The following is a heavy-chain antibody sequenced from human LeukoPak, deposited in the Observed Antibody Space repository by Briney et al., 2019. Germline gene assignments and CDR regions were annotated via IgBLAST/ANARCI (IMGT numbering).Heavy chain of an antibody. J-gene: IGHJ3*01. CDR1: AFTFHKFW. CDR2: IKQDGGDK. CDR3: AALVQWEQPRPSDVFYH. Sequence: GGSLRLSCAASAFTFHKFWMSWARLTPGKGLEWVANIKQDGGDKNYVDSVKGRFSISRDNSKNSVYLQMNSLRAEDTAVYYSAALVQWEQPRPSDVFYHCGQGERVTVSS. D-gene: IGHD1-26*01. V-gene: IGHV3-7*01.